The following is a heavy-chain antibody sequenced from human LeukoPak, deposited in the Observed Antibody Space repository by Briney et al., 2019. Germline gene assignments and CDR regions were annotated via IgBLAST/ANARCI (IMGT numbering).Heavy chain of an antibody. CDR3: ARDWTPWDYYYGMDV. D-gene: IGHD3/OR15-3a*01. CDR1: GGSISSSNW. V-gene: IGHV4-4*02. Sequence: SETLSLTCAVSGGSISSSNWWSWVRQPPGKGLEWIGYIYYSGSTNYNPSLKSRVTISVDTSKNQFSLKLSSVTAADTAVYYCARDWTPWDYYYGMDVWGQGTTVTVSS. J-gene: IGHJ6*02. CDR2: IYYSGST.